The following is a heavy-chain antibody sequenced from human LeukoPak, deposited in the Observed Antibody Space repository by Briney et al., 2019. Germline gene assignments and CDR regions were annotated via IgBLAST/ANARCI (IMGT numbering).Heavy chain of an antibody. J-gene: IGHJ4*02. V-gene: IGHV4-30-2*01. CDR3: ARASRYSSSWFYDY. CDR2: IYHSGST. D-gene: IGHD6-13*01. CDR1: GGSISSGGYS. Sequence: SQTLSLTCAVSGGSISSGGYSWSWIRQPPGKGLEWIGYIYHSGSTYYNPSLKSRVTISVDRSKNQFSLKLSSVTAADTAVYYCARASRYSSSWFYDYWGQGTLVTVSS.